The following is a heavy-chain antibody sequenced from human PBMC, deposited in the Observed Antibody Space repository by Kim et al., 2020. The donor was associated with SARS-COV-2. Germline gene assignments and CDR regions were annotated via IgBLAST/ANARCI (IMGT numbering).Heavy chain of an antibody. Sequence: SPPFQSQVPISPDKSISTAYLQWSSLKASDTAMYYCARRYRSGWYYFDYWGQGTLVTVSS. CDR3: ARRYRSGWYYFDY. D-gene: IGHD6-19*01. V-gene: IGHV5-51*01. J-gene: IGHJ4*02.